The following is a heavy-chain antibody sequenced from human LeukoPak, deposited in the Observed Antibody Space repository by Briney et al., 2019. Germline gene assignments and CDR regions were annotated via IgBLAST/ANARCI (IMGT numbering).Heavy chain of an antibody. D-gene: IGHD3-16*01. CDR1: GFTSKSYW. J-gene: IGHJ4*02. CDR3: ARGQGEEFDF. Sequence: GGSLRLSCAASGFTSKSYWMSWVRQAPGKGLEWVANIKQDESEKYYVDSVRGRFTISRDNANNSLYLQTNSLRAEDTAVYYCARGQGEEFDFWGQGTLVTVSS. CDR2: IKQDESEK. V-gene: IGHV3-7*01.